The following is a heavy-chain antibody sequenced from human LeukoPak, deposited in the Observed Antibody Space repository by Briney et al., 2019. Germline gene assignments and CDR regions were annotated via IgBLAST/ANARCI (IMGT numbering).Heavy chain of an antibody. CDR2: IYYSGST. Sequence: SETLSLTCTVSAASISSYYWSWLRQPPGKGLEWIGYIYYSGSTNYNPSLKSRVTISVDTSKNQFSLKLNSVTAADTAVYYCAGAYCGGDCYSGRTFDIWGQGTMVTVSS. D-gene: IGHD2-21*02. V-gene: IGHV4-59*12. J-gene: IGHJ3*02. CDR1: AASISSYY. CDR3: AGAYCGGDCYSGRTFDI.